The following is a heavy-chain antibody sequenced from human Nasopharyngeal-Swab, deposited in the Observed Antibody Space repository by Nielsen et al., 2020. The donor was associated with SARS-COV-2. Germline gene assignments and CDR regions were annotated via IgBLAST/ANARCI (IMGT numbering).Heavy chain of an antibody. D-gene: IGHD1-14*01. V-gene: IGHV3-30-3*01. CDR2: ISYDGSNK. CDR1: GFTFSSYA. Sequence: GESLKISCAASGFTFSSYAMHWVRQAPGKGLEWVAVISYDGSNKYYADSVKGRFTISRDNSKNTLYLQMNSLKTEDTAVYYCTTFSFPDYWGQGTLVTVSS. CDR3: TTFSFPDY. J-gene: IGHJ4*02.